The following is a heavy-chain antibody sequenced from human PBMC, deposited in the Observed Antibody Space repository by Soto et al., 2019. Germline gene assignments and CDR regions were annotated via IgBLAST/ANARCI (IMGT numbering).Heavy chain of an antibody. V-gene: IGHV3-48*01. CDR2: ISSSSTI. CDR3: ARSRTGYCSSTSCWVSFDY. J-gene: IGHJ4*02. Sequence: EVQLVESGGGLVQPGGSLRLSCAASGFTFSSYSMNWVRQAPGKGLEWVSYISSSSTIYYADSVKGRFTISRDNAKNSLYLQMNSLRPEDTAVYYCARSRTGYCSSTSCWVSFDYWGQGTLVTVSS. CDR1: GFTFSSYS. D-gene: IGHD2-2*01.